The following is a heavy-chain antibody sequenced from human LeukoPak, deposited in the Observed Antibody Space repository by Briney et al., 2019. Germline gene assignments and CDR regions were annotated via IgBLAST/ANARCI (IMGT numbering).Heavy chain of an antibody. D-gene: IGHD6-13*01. V-gene: IGHV3-15*01. Sequence: GGSLRLSCAASGFTFSSAWMSWVRQAPGKGLEWVGRIKTKTEGGTADYAAPVKGRFSISRDDSKDTVYLQMNSLKTEDTAVYYCTTGGSSWSRGQGTLVTVSS. J-gene: IGHJ4*02. CDR3: TTGGSSWS. CDR2: IKTKTEGGTA. CDR1: GFTFSSAW.